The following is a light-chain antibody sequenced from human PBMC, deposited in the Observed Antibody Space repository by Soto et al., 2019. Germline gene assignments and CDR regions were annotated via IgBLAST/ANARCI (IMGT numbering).Light chain of an antibody. CDR3: TSYTTSGTTYVV. J-gene: IGLJ2*01. Sequence: QSALTQPASVSGSPGQSITISCTGTSSDVGGYNYVSWYQQHPGKAPKLMIFEVNTRPSGVSNRFSGSKSGNTASLTISGLPTEDEADYYCTSYTTSGTTYVVFGGGTKLTVL. CDR2: EVN. CDR1: SSDVGGYNY. V-gene: IGLV2-14*01.